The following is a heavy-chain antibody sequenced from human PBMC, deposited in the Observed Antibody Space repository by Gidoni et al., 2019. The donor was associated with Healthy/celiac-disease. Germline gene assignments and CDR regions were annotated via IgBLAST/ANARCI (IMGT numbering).Heavy chain of an antibody. V-gene: IGHV1-3*01. CDR1: GYTFTSYA. D-gene: IGHD5-12*01. CDR3: AREDSGYDYYYYYMDV. J-gene: IGHJ6*03. CDR2: INAGNGNT. Sequence: QVQLVQSGAEVKKPGASVKVSCKASGYTFTSYAMHWVRQAPGQRLEWMGWINAGNGNTKYSQKFQGRVTITRDTSASTAYMELSSLRSEDTAVYYCAREDSGYDYYYYYMDVWGKGTTVTVSS.